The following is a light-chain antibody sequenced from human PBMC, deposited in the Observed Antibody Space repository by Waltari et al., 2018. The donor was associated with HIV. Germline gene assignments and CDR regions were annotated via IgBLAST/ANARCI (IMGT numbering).Light chain of an antibody. CDR3: AAWDHSLSARV. CDR1: NSNIGSNS. CDR2: RDN. J-gene: IGLJ3*02. Sequence: QSVLTQPPSASGTPGQRVTISCSGSNSNIGSNSVYWYQQFPGTAPKLLSYRDNQGPSGVPDRSAGSKSGTSASLAISGLRSEDEADYYCAAWDHSLSARVFGGGTKMTVL. V-gene: IGLV1-47*01.